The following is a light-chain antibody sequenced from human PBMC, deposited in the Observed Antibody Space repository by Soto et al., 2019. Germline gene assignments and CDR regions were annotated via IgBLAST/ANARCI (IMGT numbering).Light chain of an antibody. V-gene: IGKV3-15*01. CDR2: DTS. Sequence: EVVMTQSPATLSVSPGDGATLSCRASQNVHSNLAWYQQKPGQAPRLLIYDTSTRATDIPFRFSGGGSGTEFTLTISSLQSEDFGVYYCQQYNNCPLTFGGGTKVEIK. CDR1: QNVHSN. J-gene: IGKJ4*01. CDR3: QQYNNCPLT.